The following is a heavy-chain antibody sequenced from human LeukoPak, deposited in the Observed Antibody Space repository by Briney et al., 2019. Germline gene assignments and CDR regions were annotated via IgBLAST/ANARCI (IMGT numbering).Heavy chain of an antibody. CDR2: ISYDGSNK. J-gene: IGHJ6*02. D-gene: IGHD1-1*01. CDR1: GFTFSSYA. CDR3: ARDLSRTTGTTYYYYGMDV. V-gene: IGHV3-30*04. Sequence: PGGSLRLSCAASGFTFSSYAMHWVRQAPGKGLEWVAVISYDGSNKYYADSVKGRFTISRDNSKNTLYLQMNSPRAEDTAVYYCARDLSRTTGTTYYYYGMDVWGQGTTVTVSS.